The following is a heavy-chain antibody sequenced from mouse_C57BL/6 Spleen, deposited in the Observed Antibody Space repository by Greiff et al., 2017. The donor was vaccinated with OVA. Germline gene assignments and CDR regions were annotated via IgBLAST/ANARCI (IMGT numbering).Heavy chain of an antibody. CDR1: GYAFTNYL. CDR3: ARGGPWFAY. D-gene: IGHD3-3*01. Sequence: VQLQQSGAELVRPGTSVTVSCKASGYAFTNYLIEWVKQRPGQGLEWIGVINPGSGGTNYNEKFKGKATLTADKSSSTAYMQLSRLTYEDAAVYFCARGGPWFAYWGQGTLVTVSA. CDR2: INPGSGGT. V-gene: IGHV1-54*01. J-gene: IGHJ3*01.